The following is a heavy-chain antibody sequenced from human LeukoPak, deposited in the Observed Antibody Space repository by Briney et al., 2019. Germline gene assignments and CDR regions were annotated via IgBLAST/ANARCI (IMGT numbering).Heavy chain of an antibody. CDR1: GGSISSGGYS. CDR2: IYHSGST. Sequence: PSETLSPTCAVSGGSISSGGYSWGWLRQPPGKGLEWIVYIYHSGSTYYNPSLKSRATISVDRSKNQYSLKLSSVTAADTAVYYCARGTVTTWGGLGPWGQRTLVTVSS. J-gene: IGHJ5*02. D-gene: IGHD4-11*01. V-gene: IGHV4-30-2*01. CDR3: ARGTVTTWGGLGP.